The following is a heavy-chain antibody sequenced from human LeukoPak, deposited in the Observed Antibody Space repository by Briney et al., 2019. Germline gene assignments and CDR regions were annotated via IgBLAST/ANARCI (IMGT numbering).Heavy chain of an antibody. CDR3: ARDRVGADFFDY. CDR1: GFTFSNYN. V-gene: IGHV3-21*01. D-gene: IGHD1-26*01. CDR2: ITSSSSYI. Sequence: GGSLRLSCAASGFTFSNYNMNWVRQAPGKGLEWVSFITSSSSYIYYADSVKGRFTISRDSAKNSLYLQMNSLRAEDTAVYYCARDRVGADFFDYWGQGTLVTVSS. J-gene: IGHJ4*02.